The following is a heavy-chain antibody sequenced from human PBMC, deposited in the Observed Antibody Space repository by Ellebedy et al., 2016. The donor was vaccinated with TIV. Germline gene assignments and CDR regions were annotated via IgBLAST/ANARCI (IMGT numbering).Heavy chain of an antibody. CDR2: IYYTGST. CDR3: ARPNSYNSYGMDV. J-gene: IGHJ6*02. CDR1: GGAITTSSYY. D-gene: IGHD2/OR15-2a*01. Sequence: SETLSLXXNVSGGAITTSSYYWAWIRQPPGKGLEWIGSIYYTGSTYHNPSLKSRVTISADSSKNQFSLKVSSVTAADTAVYYCARPNSYNSYGMDVWGPGTTVTVS. V-gene: IGHV4-39*01.